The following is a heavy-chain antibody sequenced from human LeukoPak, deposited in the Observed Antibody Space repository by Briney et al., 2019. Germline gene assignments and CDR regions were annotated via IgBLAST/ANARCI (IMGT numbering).Heavy chain of an antibody. D-gene: IGHD3-22*01. CDR1: GGSISSGDYY. CDR3: AREDSSGYSDRSFDY. J-gene: IGHJ4*02. V-gene: IGHV4-30-4*01. Sequence: SETLSLTCTVSGGSISSGDYYWSWIRQPPGKGLEWIGYIYYSGSTYYNPSLKSRVTISVDTSKNQFSLKLSSVTAADTAVYYCAREDSSGYSDRSFDYWGQGTLVTVSS. CDR2: IYYSGST.